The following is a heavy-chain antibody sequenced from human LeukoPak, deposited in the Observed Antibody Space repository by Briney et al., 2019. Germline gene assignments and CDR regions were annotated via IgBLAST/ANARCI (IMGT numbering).Heavy chain of an antibody. CDR2: INPSGGST. J-gene: IGHJ4*02. V-gene: IGHV1-46*01. D-gene: IGHD3-22*01. CDR1: GYTFTSYY. Sequence: AASVKVSCKASGYTFTSYYMHWVRQAPGQGLEWMGIINPSGGSTSYAQKFQGRVTMTRDTSTSTVYMELSSLRSEDTAVYYCARVGERGPRHYYDSSGYPAPYYFDYWGQGTLVTVSS. CDR3: ARVGERGPRHYYDSSGYPAPYYFDY.